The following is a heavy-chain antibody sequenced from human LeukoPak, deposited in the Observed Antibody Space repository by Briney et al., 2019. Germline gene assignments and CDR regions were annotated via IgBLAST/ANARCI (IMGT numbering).Heavy chain of an antibody. V-gene: IGHV4-59*01. J-gene: IGHJ4*02. CDR3: ARVSGFYGSGSYYPAYFDY. CDR2: IYYSGST. CDR1: GGSISSYY. D-gene: IGHD3-10*01. Sequence: SETLSLTCTVSGGSISSYYWSWIRQPPGKGLEWIGYIYYSGSTNYNPPLKSRVTISVDTSKNQFSLKLSSVTAADTAVYYCARVSGFYGSGSYYPAYFDYWGQGTLVTVSS.